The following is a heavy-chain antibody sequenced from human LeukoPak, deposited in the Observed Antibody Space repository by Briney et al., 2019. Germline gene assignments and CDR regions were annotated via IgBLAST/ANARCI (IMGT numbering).Heavy chain of an antibody. Sequence: GGSLRLSCAASGFTFSTYSMNWVRQAPGKGLELVSSIIISSSYIYYADSVKGRLTISRDNAKNSLYLQMNSLRAEDTAVYYCARDPQYCSGGSCYSFDYWGQGTLVTVSS. CDR3: ARDPQYCSGGSCYSFDY. D-gene: IGHD2-15*01. CDR1: GFTFSTYS. J-gene: IGHJ4*02. V-gene: IGHV3-21*01. CDR2: IIISSSYI.